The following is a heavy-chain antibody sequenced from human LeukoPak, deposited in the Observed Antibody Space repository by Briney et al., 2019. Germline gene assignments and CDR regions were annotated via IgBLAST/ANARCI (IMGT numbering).Heavy chain of an antibody. D-gene: IGHD6-6*01. J-gene: IGHJ4*02. CDR2: IKQDRSEK. Sequence: GGSLRLSCAASGFTFSNYWMSWVRQAPGKGLEWVANIKQDRSEKYYVDSVKGRFTISRDNAKNSLYLQMNSLRAEDTAVYYCARETAEYSSSARDYWGQGTLVTVSS. V-gene: IGHV3-7*01. CDR3: ARETAEYSSSARDY. CDR1: GFTFSNYW.